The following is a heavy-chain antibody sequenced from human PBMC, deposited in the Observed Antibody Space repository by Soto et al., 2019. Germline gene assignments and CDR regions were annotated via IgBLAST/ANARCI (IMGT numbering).Heavy chain of an antibody. CDR1: GGSISSGGYY. Sequence: QVQLQESGPGLVKPSQTLSLTCTVSGGSISSGGYYWSWIRQHPGKGLEWIGYIYYSGSTYYNPSLKSRVTISVDTSKNQYSLKLSSVTAADTAVYYGARDGDYSIGNNWFDPWGQGTLVTVSS. J-gene: IGHJ5*02. D-gene: IGHD4-4*01. CDR3: ARDGDYSIGNNWFDP. CDR2: IYYSGST. V-gene: IGHV4-31*03.